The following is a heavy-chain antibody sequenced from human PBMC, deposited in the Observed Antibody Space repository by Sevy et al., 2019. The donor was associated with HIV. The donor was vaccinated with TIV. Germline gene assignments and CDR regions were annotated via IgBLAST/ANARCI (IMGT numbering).Heavy chain of an antibody. Sequence: ATVKVSCAAFGYTFTTYDINWVRQAPRQGLEWMGWMSPNTGATGFAQKFQGRVTLIRNKSITTAYMELSSLTYEDTAIYYCARGGNGDFWSYEYYYYGMDVWGQGTTVTVSS. D-gene: IGHD3-3*01. CDR3: ARGGNGDFWSYEYYYYGMDV. CDR2: MSPNTGAT. J-gene: IGHJ6*02. CDR1: GYTFTTYD. V-gene: IGHV1-8*01.